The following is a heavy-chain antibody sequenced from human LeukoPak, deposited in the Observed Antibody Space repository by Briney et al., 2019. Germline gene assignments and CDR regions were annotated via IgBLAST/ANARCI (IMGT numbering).Heavy chain of an antibody. CDR1: GFTFTKYW. V-gene: IGHV3-7*01. CDR3: GREWAVDF. Sequence: GDSLRLSCAASGFTFTKYWMTWVRQAPGKGLECVAIIKQDGSEKYYVNSVKGRFTISRDNAKNSLYLQMNSLRVEDTAVYYCGREWAVDFWGQGTLVTVSS. CDR2: IKQDGSEK. J-gene: IGHJ4*02.